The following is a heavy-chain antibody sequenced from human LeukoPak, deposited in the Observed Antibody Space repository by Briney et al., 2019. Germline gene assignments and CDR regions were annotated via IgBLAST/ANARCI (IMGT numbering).Heavy chain of an antibody. CDR2: ISYDGSNK. V-gene: IGHV3-30-3*01. CDR1: GFAFSSYA. D-gene: IGHD6-13*01. CDR3: ARDLGSSWAGLNYFDY. J-gene: IGHJ4*02. Sequence: GRSLRLSCAASGFAFSSYAMHWVRQAPGKGLEWVAVISYDGSNKYYADSVKGRFTISRDNSKNTLYLQMNSLRAEDTAVYYCARDLGSSWAGLNYFDYWGQGTLVTVSS.